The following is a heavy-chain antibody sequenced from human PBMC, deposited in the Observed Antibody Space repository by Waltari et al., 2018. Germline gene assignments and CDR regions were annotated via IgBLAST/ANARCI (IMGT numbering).Heavy chain of an antibody. CDR1: GYTFTSYD. D-gene: IGHD3-10*01. CDR3: ARGITLWFGELWGY. Sequence: QVQLVQSGAEVKKPGASVKVSCKASGYTFTSYDINWVRQATGQGLEWMGWMNPNSGNTGYAQKFQGRVTMTRNTSISKAYMELSSMRSEDTAVYYCARGITLWFGELWGYWGQGTLVTVSS. CDR2: MNPNSGNT. V-gene: IGHV1-8*01. J-gene: IGHJ4*02.